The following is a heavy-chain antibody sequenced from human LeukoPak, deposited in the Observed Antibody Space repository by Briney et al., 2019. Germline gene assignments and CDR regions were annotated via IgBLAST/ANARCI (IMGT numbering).Heavy chain of an antibody. Sequence: GGSLRLSCAASGFTFSNAWMSWVRQAPGKGLEWVGRIKSKTKRGTTDYAAPVKGRFTISRDDSKNTLFLQINSLKTEDTAVYYCTAGVGKSDHDYWGQGTLVIVSS. J-gene: IGHJ4*02. D-gene: IGHD7-27*01. CDR1: GFTFSNAW. V-gene: IGHV3-15*01. CDR2: IKSKTKRGTT. CDR3: TAGVGKSDHDY.